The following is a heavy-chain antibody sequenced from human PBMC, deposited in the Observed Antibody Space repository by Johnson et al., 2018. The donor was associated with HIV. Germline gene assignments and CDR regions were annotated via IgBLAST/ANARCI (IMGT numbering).Heavy chain of an antibody. J-gene: IGHJ3*01. V-gene: IGHV3-20*04. Sequence: VQLVESGGGVVRPGGSLRLSCAASGFTFDDYGMGWVRQVPGKGLDWVSGINWNGGSRGYSIYYADSVKGRFTISRDNAQNSLYLQMNSLRAEDTAVYYCARGGGRGIFVHRDAFDVWGQGTLVTVSS. D-gene: IGHD3-3*02. CDR3: ARGGGRGIFVHRDAFDV. CDR1: GFTFDDYG. CDR2: INWNGGSR.